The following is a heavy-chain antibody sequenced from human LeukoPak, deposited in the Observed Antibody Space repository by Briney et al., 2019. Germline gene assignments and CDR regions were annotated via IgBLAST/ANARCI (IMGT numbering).Heavy chain of an antibody. V-gene: IGHV5-51*01. Sequence: GESLKISCKGSGYSFTSYWIGWVRQMPGKGLEWMEIISPGDSDARYSPSFQGQVTISADKSISTAYLRWSSLKASDTAMYYCARRYCSSTSCNPYFFDYWGQGTLVTVSS. D-gene: IGHD2-2*01. CDR3: ARRYCSSTSCNPYFFDY. J-gene: IGHJ4*02. CDR2: ISPGDSDA. CDR1: GYSFTSYW.